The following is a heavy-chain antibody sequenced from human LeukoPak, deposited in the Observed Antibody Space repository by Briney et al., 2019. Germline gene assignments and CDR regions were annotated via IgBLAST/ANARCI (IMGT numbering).Heavy chain of an antibody. CDR1: GFTFSSYS. V-gene: IGHV3-21*01. Sequence: GGSLRLSCAASGFTFSSYSMNWVRQAPGKGLEWVSSISSSSSYIYYADSVKGRFTISRDNAKNSLYLQMNSLRAEDTAVYYCARGHKYPGIAAGGTGGFDFWGQGTLVTVSS. CDR3: ARGHKYPGIAAGGTGGFDF. J-gene: IGHJ4*02. D-gene: IGHD6-13*01. CDR2: ISSSSSYI.